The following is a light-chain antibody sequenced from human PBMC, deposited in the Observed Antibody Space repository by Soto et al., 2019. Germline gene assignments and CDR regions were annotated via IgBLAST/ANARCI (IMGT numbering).Light chain of an antibody. CDR3: QQYGSSSPTT. J-gene: IGKJ5*01. Sequence: EIMLTQSPGTLSLSPGEGATLSCRASQSVTSNYLAWYQQRPGQAPRLLIYGASSRATGIPDRFSGGGSGTDFTLTISRLEPEDFAVYYCQQYGSSSPTTFGQGTRLEIE. CDR1: QSVTSNY. CDR2: GAS. V-gene: IGKV3-20*01.